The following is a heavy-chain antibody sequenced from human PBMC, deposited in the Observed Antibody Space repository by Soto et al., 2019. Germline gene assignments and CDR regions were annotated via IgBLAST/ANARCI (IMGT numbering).Heavy chain of an antibody. V-gene: IGHV4-39*01. CDR3: ARLQTSGDNEVWFAP. D-gene: IGHD2-21*02. CDR1: GGSISTSRSY. J-gene: IGHJ5*02. Sequence: PETLSLTCNVSGGSISTSRSYWAWIRQPPGKGLEWLANIFYSGSTYYNPSLASRVTVSVDTSKNEFSLKLRSVTAADTAVYYYARLQTSGDNEVWFAPWVRRTLVPVSS. CDR2: IFYSGST.